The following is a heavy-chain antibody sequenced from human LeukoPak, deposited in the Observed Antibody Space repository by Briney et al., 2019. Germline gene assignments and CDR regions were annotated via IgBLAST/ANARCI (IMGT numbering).Heavy chain of an antibody. V-gene: IGHV3-30-3*01. Sequence: GGSLRLSCAASGFTLSSYAMRWVRQAPGKGLEWVAVISYDGSNKYYADSVKGRFTISRDNSKNTLYLQMNSLRAEDTAVYYCARGGGSWFGELGRAFDIWGQGTMVTVSS. CDR1: GFTLSSYA. CDR2: ISYDGSNK. CDR3: ARGGGSWFGELGRAFDI. D-gene: IGHD3-10*01. J-gene: IGHJ3*02.